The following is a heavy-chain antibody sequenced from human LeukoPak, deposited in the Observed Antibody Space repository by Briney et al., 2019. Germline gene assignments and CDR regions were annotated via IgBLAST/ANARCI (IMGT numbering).Heavy chain of an antibody. D-gene: IGHD1-7*01. CDR3: ARCSDWNYRYYFDY. CDR2: INPNSGGT. Sequence: ASVKVSCKAFGYTFTSNYMHWVRQAPGQGLEWMGWINPNSGGTNYAQKFQGRVTMTRDTSISTAYMELSRLRSDDTAVYYCARCSDWNYRYYFDYWGQGTLVTVSS. J-gene: IGHJ4*02. CDR1: GYTFTSNY. V-gene: IGHV1-2*02.